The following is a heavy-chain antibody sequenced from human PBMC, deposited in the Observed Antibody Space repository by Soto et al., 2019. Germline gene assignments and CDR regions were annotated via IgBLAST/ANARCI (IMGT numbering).Heavy chain of an antibody. CDR1: GFTVSSNY. Sequence: GGSLRLSCAASGFTVSSNYLTWVRQAPWEGLKWVSVLYPNGRAFCADSVKGRFTISTDNSQNSVYLLMNTLRAEDTAIYYCARGLGREYQDNRNYFHLDYWGQGTLVTVSS. J-gene: IGHJ4*02. V-gene: IGHV3-53*01. CDR2: LYPNGRA. CDR3: ARGLGREYQDNRNYFHLDY. D-gene: IGHD1-20*01.